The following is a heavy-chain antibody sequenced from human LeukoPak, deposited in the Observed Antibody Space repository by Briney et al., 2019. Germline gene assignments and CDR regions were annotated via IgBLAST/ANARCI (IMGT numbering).Heavy chain of an antibody. CDR1: GDSVPSNSAV. CDR3: AGESGGRVSMGD. D-gene: IGHD3-16*01. J-gene: IGHJ4*02. Sequence: SQTLSLTCAISGDSVPSNSAVWNWIRQSPSRGLEWLGRTYYRSKWYNDYAVSVKSRITINPDTSKNQFSLQLNSVTPEDTAVYYCAGESGGRVSMGDWGQGTLVTVSS. V-gene: IGHV6-1*01. CDR2: TYYRSKWYN.